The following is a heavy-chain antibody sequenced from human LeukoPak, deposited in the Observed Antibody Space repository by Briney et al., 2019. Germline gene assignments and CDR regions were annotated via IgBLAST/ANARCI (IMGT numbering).Heavy chain of an antibody. V-gene: IGHV1-69*05. CDR2: IIPVFDTA. J-gene: IGHJ4*02. Sequence: GASVKVSCKASGDTFSNYDVTWVRQAPGQGLEWMGRIIPVFDTAKYAQNFQGRVTMTTDESSSTAYMELYSLRSEDTAVYYCALSAEKQLVYFXFWGQGTLVTVSS. CDR1: GDTFSNYD. D-gene: IGHD6-13*01. CDR3: ALSAEKQLVYFXF.